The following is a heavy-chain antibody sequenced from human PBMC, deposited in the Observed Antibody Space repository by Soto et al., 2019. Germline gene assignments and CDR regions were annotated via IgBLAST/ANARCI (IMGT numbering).Heavy chain of an antibody. CDR1: GGSISSYC. Sequence: SETLSLTCTVSGGSISSYCWSWIRQPPGKGLEWIGYIYYSGSTNYNPSLKSRVTISVDTSKNQFSLKLSSVTAADTAVYYCARDRIRSAGDAFDIWGQGTMVTVSS. CDR2: IYYSGST. D-gene: IGHD6-25*01. CDR3: ARDRIRSAGDAFDI. J-gene: IGHJ3*02. V-gene: IGHV4-59*01.